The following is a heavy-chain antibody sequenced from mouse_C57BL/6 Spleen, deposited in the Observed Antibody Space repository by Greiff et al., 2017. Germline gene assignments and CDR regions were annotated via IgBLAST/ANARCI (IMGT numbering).Heavy chain of an antibody. D-gene: IGHD1-1*01. CDR3: TGGVTTVVAGDYYAMDD. CDR1: GYTFTSYW. V-gene: IGHV1-5*01. Sequence: VQLQQSGTVLARPGASVKMSCKTSGYTFTSYWMHWVKQRPGQGLEWIGAIYPGNSDTSYNQKCKGKAKLTAVTSASTAYMELSSLTNEDSAVYYCTGGVTTVVAGDYYAMDDWGHGTSVTVSS. J-gene: IGHJ4*01. CDR2: IYPGNSDT.